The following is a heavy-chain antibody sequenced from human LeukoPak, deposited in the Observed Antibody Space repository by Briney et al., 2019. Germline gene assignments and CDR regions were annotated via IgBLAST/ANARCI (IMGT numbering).Heavy chain of an antibody. Sequence: GGSLRLSCAASGFTFSSYAMSWVRQAPGKGLEWVSAISGSGGSTYYADSVKGRFTISRDNSKNTLYLQMNSLRAEDTAVYYCAKSRAYCGGDCYYTFDYWGQGTLGTVSS. CDR2: ISGSGGST. D-gene: IGHD2-21*02. J-gene: IGHJ4*02. V-gene: IGHV3-23*01. CDR3: AKSRAYCGGDCYYTFDY. CDR1: GFTFSSYA.